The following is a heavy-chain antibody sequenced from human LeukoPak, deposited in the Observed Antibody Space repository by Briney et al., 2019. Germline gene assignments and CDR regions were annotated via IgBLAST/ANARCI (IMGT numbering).Heavy chain of an antibody. Sequence: PGGSLRLSCAASGFAFSSYAMSWVRQAPGKGLEWVSAISGSGGSTYYADSVKGRFIISRDNSKNTLYLQMNSLRAEDTAVYYCAGTMVRGVIMRIDYWGQGTLVTVSS. D-gene: IGHD3-10*01. J-gene: IGHJ4*02. V-gene: IGHV3-23*01. CDR2: ISGSGGST. CDR1: GFAFSSYA. CDR3: AGTMVRGVIMRIDY.